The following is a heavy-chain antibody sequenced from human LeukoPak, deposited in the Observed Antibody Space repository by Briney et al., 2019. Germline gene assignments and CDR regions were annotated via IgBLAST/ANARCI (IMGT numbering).Heavy chain of an antibody. CDR3: AREGSSGSRWSRYSSSWYYFDY. Sequence: PGGSLRLSCAASGFTFSSYSMNWVRQAPGKGLEWVSSISSSSSYIYYADSVKGRLTISRDNAKNSLYLQMNSLRAEDTAVYYCAREGSSGSRWSRYSSSWYYFDYWGQGTLVTVSS. CDR1: GFTFSSYS. CDR2: ISSSSSYI. J-gene: IGHJ4*02. V-gene: IGHV3-21*01. D-gene: IGHD6-13*01.